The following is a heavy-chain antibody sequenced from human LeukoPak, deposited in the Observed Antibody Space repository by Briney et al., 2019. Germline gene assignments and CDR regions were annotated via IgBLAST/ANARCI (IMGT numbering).Heavy chain of an antibody. V-gene: IGHV4-31*02. J-gene: IGHJ3*02. CDR3: ARVQNYDILTGYQLRAFDI. D-gene: IGHD3-9*01. Sequence: LRLSCAASAGFTFSDYWMNWVRQAPGKGLEWIGYIYYSGSTYYNPSLKSRVTISVDTSKNQFSLKLSSVTAADTAVYYCARVQNYDILTGYQLRAFDIWGQGTMVTVSS. CDR1: AGFTFSDYW. CDR2: IYYSGST.